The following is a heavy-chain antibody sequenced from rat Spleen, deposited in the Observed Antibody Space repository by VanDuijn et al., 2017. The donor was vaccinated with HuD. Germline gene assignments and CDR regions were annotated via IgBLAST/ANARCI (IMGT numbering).Heavy chain of an antibody. V-gene: IGHV5-17*01. D-gene: IGHD4-3*01. J-gene: IGHJ2*01. CDR2: ISIGGSST. CDR1: GFTFSDYA. CDR3: ARRFDFDY. Sequence: EVQLVESGGGLVQPGRSLKFSCAASGFTFSDYAMAWVRQAPTKGLEWVASISIGGSSTYYRDSVKGRFTISRDNAKSTLYLQMDSLRSEDTATYYCARRFDFDYWGQGVMVTVSS.